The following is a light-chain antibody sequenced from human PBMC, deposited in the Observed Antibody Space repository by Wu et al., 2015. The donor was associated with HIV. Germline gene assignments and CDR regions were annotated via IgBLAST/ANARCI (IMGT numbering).Light chain of an antibody. V-gene: IGKV1-27*01. CDR2: A. Sequence: DIQMTQSPSSLSASVGDRVTITCRASQGISNLLAWYQQKPGKPPKVLIYAASRFSGSGSGTDFTLTISSLQPEDVATYYCQQSYSTPRTFGQGTKVEIK. CDR3: QQSYSTPRT. J-gene: IGKJ1*01. CDR1: QGISNL.